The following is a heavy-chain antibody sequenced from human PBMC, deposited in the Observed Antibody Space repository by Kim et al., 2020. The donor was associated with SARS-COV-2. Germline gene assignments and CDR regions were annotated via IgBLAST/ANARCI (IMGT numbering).Heavy chain of an antibody. J-gene: IGHJ6*03. V-gene: IGHV3-33*01. CDR3: ARRKKYYYYMDV. Sequence: GGSLRLSCAASGFTFSSYGMHWVRQAPGKGLEWVAVIWYDGSNKYYADSVKGRFTISRDNSKNTLYLQMNSLRAEDTAVYYCARRKKYYYYMDVWGKGTTVTVSS. CDR1: GFTFSSYG. CDR2: IWYDGSNK.